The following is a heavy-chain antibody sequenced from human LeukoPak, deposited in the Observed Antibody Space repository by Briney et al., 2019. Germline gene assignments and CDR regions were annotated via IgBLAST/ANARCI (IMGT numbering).Heavy chain of an antibody. CDR1: GYSISSGYY. J-gene: IGHJ5*02. Sequence: SETLSLTCTVSGYSISSGYYWGWIRQPPGKGLEWIGSIYHSGSTYYNPSLKSRVTISVDTSKNQFSLKLSSVTAADTAVYYCARHMRLMITFGGVIGPWGQGTLVTVSS. D-gene: IGHD3-16*02. V-gene: IGHV4-38-2*02. CDR2: IYHSGST. CDR3: ARHMRLMITFGGVIGP.